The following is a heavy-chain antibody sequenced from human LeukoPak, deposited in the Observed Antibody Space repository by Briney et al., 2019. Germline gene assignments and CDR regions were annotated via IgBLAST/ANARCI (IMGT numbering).Heavy chain of an antibody. D-gene: IGHD1-26*01. Sequence: ASVKVSCKASGGTFSSYAISWVRQAPGQGLEWMGRIIPIFGTANYAQKFQGRVTITTDESTSTAYMELSSLRSEDTAVYYCARDQGSGSYYGKGAFDIWGQGTMVTVSS. CDR3: ARDQGSGSYYGKGAFDI. J-gene: IGHJ3*02. CDR2: IIPIFGTA. V-gene: IGHV1-69*05. CDR1: GGTFSSYA.